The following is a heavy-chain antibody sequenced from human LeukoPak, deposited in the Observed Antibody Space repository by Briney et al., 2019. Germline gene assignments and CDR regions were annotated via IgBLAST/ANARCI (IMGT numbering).Heavy chain of an antibody. CDR3: ARVSTDWSLDY. J-gene: IGHJ4*02. Sequence: PGGSLRLSCSASGFISSTYSMNWVRQSPGKGLEWLSYISSARSTTYYADPVKGRFTISRDNAKSSLYLQMNSLRDEDTAVYYCARVSTDWSLDYWGQGTLVTVSS. D-gene: IGHD6-19*01. V-gene: IGHV3-48*02. CDR2: ISSARSTT. CDR1: GFISSTYS.